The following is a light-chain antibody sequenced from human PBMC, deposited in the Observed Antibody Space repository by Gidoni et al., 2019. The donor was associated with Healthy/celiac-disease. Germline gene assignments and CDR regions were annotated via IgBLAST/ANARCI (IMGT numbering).Light chain of an antibody. CDR2: KAS. CDR1: QSISSW. Sequence: DIQMTQSPSTLSASVGDRVTITCRASQSISSWLAWYQQKPGEAPKLLIYKASSLESGVPSRFSGSGSGTEFTLTISSLQPDDFATYYCQQYNSYKTFGQXTKVEIK. V-gene: IGKV1-5*03. CDR3: QQYNSYKT. J-gene: IGKJ1*01.